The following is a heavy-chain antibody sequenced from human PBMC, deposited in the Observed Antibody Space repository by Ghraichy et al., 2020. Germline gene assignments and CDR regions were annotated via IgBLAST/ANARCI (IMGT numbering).Heavy chain of an antibody. CDR1: GFTFDSFW. J-gene: IGHJ4*02. CDR2: IKQDGSDT. D-gene: IGHD6-19*01. Sequence: GGSLRLSCAASGFTFDSFWMTWVRQAPGKGLEWVANIKQDGSDTHYVDSVKGRFTISRDNAKNSLSLQMNSLRAEDTAVYYCARGVVSAFYFDYWGQGTLVTVSS. CDR3: ARGVVSAFYFDY. V-gene: IGHV3-7*03.